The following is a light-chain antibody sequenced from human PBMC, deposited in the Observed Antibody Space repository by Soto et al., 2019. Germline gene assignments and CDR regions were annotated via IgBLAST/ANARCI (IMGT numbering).Light chain of an antibody. V-gene: IGKV1-39*01. J-gene: IGKJ3*01. CDR1: QSISSY. CDR2: AAS. Sequence: DIQMTQSPSSLSASVGDRVTITCRASQSISSYLNWYQQKPGKAPKLLIYAASSLQSGVPSRFSGSGSETDVTLTISSLQPEDFATYYCQQSYSTPFTCGPGTKVDIK. CDR3: QQSYSTPFT.